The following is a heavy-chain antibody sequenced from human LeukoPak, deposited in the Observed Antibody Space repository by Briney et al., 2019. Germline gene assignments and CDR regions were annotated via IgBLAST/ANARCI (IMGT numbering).Heavy chain of an antibody. V-gene: IGHV4-59*12. J-gene: IGHJ6*02. CDR3: ARAGTMIVDNYYYYYGMDV. Sequence: PSETLSLTCTVSGGSISSYYWSWNRQPPGKGLEWIGYIYHSGSTYYNPSLKSRVTISVDRSKNQFSLKLSSVTAADTAVYYCARAGTMIVDNYYYYYGMDVWGQGTTVTVSS. CDR2: IYHSGST. D-gene: IGHD3-22*01. CDR1: GGSISSYY.